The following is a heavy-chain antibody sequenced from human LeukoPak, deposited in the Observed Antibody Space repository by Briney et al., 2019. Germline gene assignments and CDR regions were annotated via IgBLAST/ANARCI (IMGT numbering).Heavy chain of an antibody. V-gene: IGHV1-69*13. CDR1: GGTFSSYA. J-gene: IGHJ5*02. CDR3: ARGARRWLGINWFDP. Sequence: GASVKVSCKASGGTFSSYAISWVRQAPGQGLEWMGGIIPIFGTANYAQKFQGRVTITADESTSTAYMELSSLRSEDTAVYYCARGARRWLGINWFDPWGQGTLVTVSS. CDR2: IIPIFGTA. D-gene: IGHD5-24*01.